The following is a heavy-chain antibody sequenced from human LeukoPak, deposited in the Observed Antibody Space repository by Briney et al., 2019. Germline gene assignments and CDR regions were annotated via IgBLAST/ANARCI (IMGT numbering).Heavy chain of an antibody. Sequence: GAALEISWKGSGCLFTNYWIGRVRPLPGKGLEWMGIIYPGYSDTRYSPSFQGQVTISAAKSISTAYLQWSSLKASDTAMYYCARRPIIVGSNGAFDIWGQGTMVTVSS. D-gene: IGHD1-26*01. V-gene: IGHV5-51*01. J-gene: IGHJ3*02. CDR1: GCLFTNYW. CDR2: IYPGYSDT. CDR3: ARRPIIVGSNGAFDI.